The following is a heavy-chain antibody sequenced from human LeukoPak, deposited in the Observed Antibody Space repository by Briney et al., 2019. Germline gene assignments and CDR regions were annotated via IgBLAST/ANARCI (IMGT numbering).Heavy chain of an antibody. D-gene: IGHD3-22*01. CDR1: GFTLSSYA. J-gene: IGHJ4*02. CDR3: AKDGAWLRFDD. CDR2: ISGNGYA. Sequence: PGGSLRLSCAASGFTLSSYAMNWVRQAPGKGLEWVSAISGNGYAYYADSVKGRFTISRDNSKNTLYLQMNSLRAEDTAVYYCAKDGAWLRFDDWGQGILVIVSS. V-gene: IGHV3-23*01.